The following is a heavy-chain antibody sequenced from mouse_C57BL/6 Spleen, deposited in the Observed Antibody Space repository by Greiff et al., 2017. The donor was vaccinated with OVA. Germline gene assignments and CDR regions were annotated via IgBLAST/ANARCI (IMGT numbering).Heavy chain of an antibody. D-gene: IGHD1-1*01. CDR3: ARSGTTVVAPYYAMDY. CDR1: GYTFTSYW. J-gene: IGHJ4*01. V-gene: IGHV1-69*01. CDR2: IDPSDSYT. Sequence: QFQLQQPGSELVMPVYPVKLSCKASGYTFTSYWMHWVKQRPGQGLEWIGEIDPSDSYTNYNQKFKGKSTLTVDKSSSTAYMQLSSLTSEDSAVYYCARSGTTVVAPYYAMDYWGQGTSVTVSS.